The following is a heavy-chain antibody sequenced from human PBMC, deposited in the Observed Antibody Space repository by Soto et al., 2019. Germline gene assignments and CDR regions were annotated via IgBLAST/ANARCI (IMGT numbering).Heavy chain of an antibody. CDR2: ISGST. V-gene: IGHV3-23*01. D-gene: IGHD2-15*01. Sequence: LRLSCVASGFTFSTYGMSWFRQAPGKGLEWVSAISGSTYYADSVKGRFTISRDNSKNTLYLQMNSLRAEDTAVYYCAKEVIVGTRNHWFDPWGQGSLVTVSS. CDR3: AKEVIVGTRNHWFDP. J-gene: IGHJ5*02. CDR1: GFTFSTYG.